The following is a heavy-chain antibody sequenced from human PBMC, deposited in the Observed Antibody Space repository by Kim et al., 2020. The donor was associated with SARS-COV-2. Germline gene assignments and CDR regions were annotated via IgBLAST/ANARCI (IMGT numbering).Heavy chain of an antibody. J-gene: IGHJ5*02. CDR1: GFTFSSYW. D-gene: IGHD5-18*01. Sequence: GGSLRLSCAASGFTFSSYWMHWVRQAPGKGLVWVSRINSDGSSTSYADSVKGRFTISRDNAKNTLYLQMNSLRAEDTAVYYCARESLGGFSVGYFDPWGQGTLVTVSS. V-gene: IGHV3-74*01. CDR3: ARESLGGFSVGYFDP. CDR2: INSDGSST.